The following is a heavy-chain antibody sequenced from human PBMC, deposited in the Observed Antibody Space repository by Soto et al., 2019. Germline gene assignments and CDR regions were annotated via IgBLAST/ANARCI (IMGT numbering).Heavy chain of an antibody. Sequence: ASVKVSCKASGFTFTSSAMQWVRQARGQRLEWIGWIVVGSGNTNYAQKFQERVTITRDMSTSTAYMELSSLRSEDTAVYYCAAMPYSGSLSPLLYYYGMDVWGQGTTVTVSS. V-gene: IGHV1-58*02. CDR1: GFTFTSSA. CDR3: AAMPYSGSLSPLLYYYGMDV. CDR2: IVVGSGNT. J-gene: IGHJ6*02. D-gene: IGHD1-26*01.